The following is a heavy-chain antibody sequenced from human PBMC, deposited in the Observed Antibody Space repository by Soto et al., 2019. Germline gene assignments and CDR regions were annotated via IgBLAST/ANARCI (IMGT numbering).Heavy chain of an antibody. Sequence: QVQLEQSGAEVKKPGASVRVSCKASGYSFNDYGMSRVRQAPGQGLEWMGWIGPYEGVTNHAQTFQGRVTMTVDTSTTTADMELRSLRSDDTAIYYCARCYCSVGSCYTCWHFDLWGPGTLVTVTA. CDR3: ARCYCSVGSCYTCWHFDL. CDR2: IGPYEGVT. CDR1: GYSFNDYG. D-gene: IGHD2-15*01. J-gene: IGHJ2*01. V-gene: IGHV1-18*01.